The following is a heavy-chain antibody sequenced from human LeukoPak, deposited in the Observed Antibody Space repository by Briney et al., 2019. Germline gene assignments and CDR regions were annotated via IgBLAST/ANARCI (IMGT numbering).Heavy chain of an antibody. CDR1: GFTFSSYG. CDR3: ARANRGYSYRVPLDC. J-gene: IGHJ4*02. CDR2: IWYDGSNK. Sequence: GGSLRLSCAASGFTFSSYGMHWVRQAPGKGLEWVAVIWYDGSNKYYADSVKGRFTISRDNSKSTLYLKMNSLRAEDTAVYYCARANRGYSYRVPLDCWGQGTLVPVSS. D-gene: IGHD5-18*01. V-gene: IGHV3-33*01.